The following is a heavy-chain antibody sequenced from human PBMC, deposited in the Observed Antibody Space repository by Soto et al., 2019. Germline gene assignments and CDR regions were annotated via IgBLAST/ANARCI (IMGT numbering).Heavy chain of an antibody. D-gene: IGHD6-19*01. J-gene: IGHJ4*02. CDR2: ISKGGSNL. Sequence: GGSLRLSCAASGFTLSSYAIHWVRQAPGKGPEWVTVISKGGSNLYFADSVKGRFTISRDNSKNTLYLQMNSLRSEDTAVYYCAREVEYTSAFGISSSFGYRDRETLVAVSS. CDR1: GFTLSSYA. V-gene: IGHV3-30-3*01. CDR3: AREVEYTSAFGISSSFGY.